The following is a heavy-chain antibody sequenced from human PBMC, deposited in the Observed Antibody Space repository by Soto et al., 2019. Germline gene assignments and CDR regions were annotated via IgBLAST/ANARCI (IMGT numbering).Heavy chain of an antibody. Sequence: VQLVQSGAEVKKPGSSVKVSCKASGGTFWKYAVSWVRQAPGQGLEWMGGIIPISGTATYAQKFQGRLTIFADESTTIGYMEVRSLRSEDTAVYYCARAEGVEVAETTVYHYYGMDVWGQGTTVTVSS. D-gene: IGHD2-15*01. V-gene: IGHV1-69*01. J-gene: IGHJ6*02. CDR1: GGTFWKYA. CDR2: IIPISGTA. CDR3: ARAEGVEVAETTVYHYYGMDV.